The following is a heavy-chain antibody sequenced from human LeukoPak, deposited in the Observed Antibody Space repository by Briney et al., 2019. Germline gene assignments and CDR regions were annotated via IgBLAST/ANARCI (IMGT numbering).Heavy chain of an antibody. D-gene: IGHD6-19*01. CDR3: AKSGSGWYYFDY. J-gene: IGHJ4*02. Sequence: GGSLRLSCVASGFTFSSYGMSWVRQAPGKGLGWVSAISGSGGSTEYADSVKGRFTISRDNSKNTLYLQMNSLRAEDTAVYYCAKSGSGWYYFDYWGQGTLVTVSS. V-gene: IGHV3-23*01. CDR1: GFTFSSYG. CDR2: ISGSGGST.